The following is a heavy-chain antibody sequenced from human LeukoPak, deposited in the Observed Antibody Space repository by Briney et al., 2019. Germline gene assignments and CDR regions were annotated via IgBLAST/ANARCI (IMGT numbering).Heavy chain of an antibody. D-gene: IGHD1-26*01. CDR3: ARGVMGATTGYYYYMGV. J-gene: IGHJ6*03. V-gene: IGHV3-48*04. Sequence: GGSLRLSCAASGFTLSTYSMNWVRQAPGKGLEWISYISGGSNTIHYADSVKGRFTISRDNAENSLYRQMNSLRAEDTAVYYCARGVMGATTGYYYYMGVWGKGTTVTVSS. CDR2: ISGGSNTI. CDR1: GFTLSTYS.